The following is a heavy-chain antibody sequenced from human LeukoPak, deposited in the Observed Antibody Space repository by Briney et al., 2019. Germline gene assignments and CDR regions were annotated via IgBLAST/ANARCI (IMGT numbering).Heavy chain of an antibody. V-gene: IGHV3-53*01. CDR2: IYSGGST. CDR1: GFSLGSYS. Sequence: GGSLRLSCVASGFSLGSYSMNWVRQAPGKGLEWVSVIYSGGSTYYADSVKGRFTISRDNSKNTLYLQMNSLRAEDTAVYYCARDAYSSSSGRAFDIWGQGTTVTVSS. CDR3: ARDAYSSSSGRAFDI. D-gene: IGHD6-6*01. J-gene: IGHJ3*02.